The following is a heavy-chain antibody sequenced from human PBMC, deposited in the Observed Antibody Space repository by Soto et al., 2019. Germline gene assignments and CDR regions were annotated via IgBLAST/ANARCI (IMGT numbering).Heavy chain of an antibody. D-gene: IGHD3-9*01. J-gene: IGHJ3*02. CDR3: ARHDYYHRTFDI. CDR2: TLYSGSP. Sequence: SETLSLTCRVSGGSVGTGAYYWSWIRQPPGKGLEWIGYTLYSGSPNYNPSLQSLQSRVTISVDTSRNQFSLRLTSVTAADTALYYCARHDYYHRTFDIWGQGTLGTVSS. CDR1: GGSVGTGAYY. V-gene: IGHV4-61*08.